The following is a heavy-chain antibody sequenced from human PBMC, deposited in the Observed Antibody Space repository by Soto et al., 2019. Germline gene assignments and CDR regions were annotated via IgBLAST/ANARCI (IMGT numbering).Heavy chain of an antibody. V-gene: IGHV4-34*01. CDR1: GGSFRDYY. D-gene: IGHD3-10*01. CDR2: INQSGTT. J-gene: IGHJ6*02. CDR3: ARDIITVIGGQIYYYFGMDV. Sequence: TLSLTCAVGGGSFRDYYWSWILEAPGNGLEWIGEINQSGTTHYNPSLKRRLNITIDTSKNQFSLKLTSVTAAGTATYYCARDIITVIGGQIYYYFGMDVWGQGTTVTVSS.